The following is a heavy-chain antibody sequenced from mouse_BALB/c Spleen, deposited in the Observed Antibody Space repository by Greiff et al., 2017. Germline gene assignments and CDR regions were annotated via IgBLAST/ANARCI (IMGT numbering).Heavy chain of an antibody. CDR2: ISSGSSTI. CDR3: ASYDYAMDY. J-gene: IGHJ4*01. CDR1: GFTFSSYA. V-gene: IGHV5-17*02. D-gene: IGHD2-3*01. Sequence: DVMLVESGGGLVKPGGSLKLSCAASGFTFSSYAMSWVRQTPEKRLEWVASISSGSSTIYYADTVKGRFTISRDNPKNTLFLQMTSLRSEDTAMYYCASYDYAMDYWGQGTSVTVSS.